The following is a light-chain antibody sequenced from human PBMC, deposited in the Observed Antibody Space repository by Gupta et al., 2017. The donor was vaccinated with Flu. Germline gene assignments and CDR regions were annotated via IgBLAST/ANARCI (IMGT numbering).Light chain of an antibody. J-gene: IGKJ1*01. V-gene: IGKV1-39*01. Sequence: DIPLTQSPSSLSASVGDRVTVTCRPSQTIANSLNWYQQKPGKGPKLLIYGASILQSGVPLRFSGSGSGTDFTLTISSLEPEDFATYYCQQSYSSSWTFGQGTKVEIK. CDR1: QTIANS. CDR2: GAS. CDR3: QQSYSSSWT.